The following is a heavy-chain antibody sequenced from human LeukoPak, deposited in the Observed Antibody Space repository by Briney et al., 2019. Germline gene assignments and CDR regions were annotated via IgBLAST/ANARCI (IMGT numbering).Heavy chain of an antibody. J-gene: IGHJ3*02. V-gene: IGHV4-39*07. Sequence: SETLSLTCTVSGGSISSSSYYWGWIRQPPGKGLEWIGSIYYSGSTYYNPSLKSRVTISVDTSKNQFSLKLSSVTAADTAVYYCARGEQRLGTPNNDAFDIWGQGTMVTVSS. D-gene: IGHD7-27*01. CDR2: IYYSGST. CDR3: ARGEQRLGTPNNDAFDI. CDR1: GGSISSSSYY.